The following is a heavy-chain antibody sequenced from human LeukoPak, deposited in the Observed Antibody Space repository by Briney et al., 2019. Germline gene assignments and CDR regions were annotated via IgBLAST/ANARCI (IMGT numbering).Heavy chain of an antibody. D-gene: IGHD5-12*01. CDR3: ANAGGGSKPGVYLEATIPNDY. CDR2: ISYDARNK. J-gene: IGHJ4*02. V-gene: IGHV3-30*04. CDR1: GFTFSSYA. Sequence: GGSLRLSCEASGFTFSSYAMHWVRQAPGQGLEWVTVISYDARNKYYVDSVKGRFTISRDNSKNTLYLQMNSLRAEDTAVYYCANAGGGSKPGVYLEATIPNDYWGQGTLVTVSS.